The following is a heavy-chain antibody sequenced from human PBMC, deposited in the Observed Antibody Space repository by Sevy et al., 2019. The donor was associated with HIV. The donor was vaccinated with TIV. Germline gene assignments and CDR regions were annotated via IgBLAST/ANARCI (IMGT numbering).Heavy chain of an antibody. D-gene: IGHD5-18*01. CDR2: INPKNDVT. V-gene: IGHV1-2*02. CDR3: ARARRVTTVYYYYGMDV. J-gene: IGHJ6*02. Sequence: ASVKVSCKASGYSFTDYYMHWVRQAPGQGLEWMAWINPKNDVTNYGQKFQGRVTMTRDTSTSTAYMELTRLRSDDTAGYYCARARRVTTVYYYYGMDVWGQGTTVTVSS. CDR1: GYSFTDYY.